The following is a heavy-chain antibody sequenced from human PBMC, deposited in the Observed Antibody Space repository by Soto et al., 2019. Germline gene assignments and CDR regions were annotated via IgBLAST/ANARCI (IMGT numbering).Heavy chain of an antibody. CDR3: AKEDRFSSYYGMDV. Sequence: GGSLRLSCAASVVTFSSYSMHWVRQAPVKGLEWVAVITYDGSNTYYADSVKGRFTISRDNSKNTLYLQMNSLRAEDTDVYYCAKEDRFSSYYGMDVWGQGTTVTVSS. CDR1: VVTFSSYS. CDR2: ITYDGSNT. V-gene: IGHV3-30*04. D-gene: IGHD3-10*01. J-gene: IGHJ6*02.